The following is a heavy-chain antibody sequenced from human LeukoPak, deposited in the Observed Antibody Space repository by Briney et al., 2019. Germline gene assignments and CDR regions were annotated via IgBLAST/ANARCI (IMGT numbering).Heavy chain of an antibody. D-gene: IGHD1-1*01. J-gene: IGHJ6*02. CDR1: GYTFTSYG. V-gene: IGHV1-18*01. Sequence: ASVKVSCKASGYTFTSYGISWVRQAPGQGLEWMGWISTYSGNTNYAQKLQGRVTMTTDTSTSTAYMELRGLRSDDTAVYYCARVTIIERTTAYDMDVWGQGTTVTVSS. CDR2: ISTYSGNT. CDR3: ARVTIIERTTAYDMDV.